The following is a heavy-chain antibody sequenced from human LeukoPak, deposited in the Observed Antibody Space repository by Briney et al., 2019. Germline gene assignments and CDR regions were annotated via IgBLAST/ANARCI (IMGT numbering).Heavy chain of an antibody. V-gene: IGHV4-61*02. CDR2: IYTSGST. D-gene: IGHD5-18*01. Sequence: SETLSLTCTVSGGSISSGSYYWSWIRQPAGKGLEWIGRIYTSGSTNYNPSLKSRVTISVDTSKNQFSLKLSSVTAADTAVYYCARDVDTAMARPAFDIWGQGTMVTVSS. CDR1: GGSISSGSYY. J-gene: IGHJ3*02. CDR3: ARDVDTAMARPAFDI.